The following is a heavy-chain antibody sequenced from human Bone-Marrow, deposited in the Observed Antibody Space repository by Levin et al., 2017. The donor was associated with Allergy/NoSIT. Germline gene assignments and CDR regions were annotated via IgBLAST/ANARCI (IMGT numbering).Heavy chain of an antibody. CDR1: GSTFTTYA. CDR3: AMKRSEGYCSGGTCGSFDI. Sequence: GESLKISCAASASGSTFTTYAMSWVRQAPGKGLEWVSAISGSGASTYYADSVKGRFTISRDNSNNTLYLQMNSLRAEDTATYYCAMKRSEGYCSGGTCGSFDIWGQGTMVTVSS. V-gene: IGHV3-23*01. D-gene: IGHD2-15*01. J-gene: IGHJ3*02. CDR2: ISGSGAST.